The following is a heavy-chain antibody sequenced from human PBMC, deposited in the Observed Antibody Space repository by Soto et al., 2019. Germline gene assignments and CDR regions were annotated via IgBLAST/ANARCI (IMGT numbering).Heavy chain of an antibody. D-gene: IGHD3-9*01. V-gene: IGHV3-23*01. J-gene: IGHJ6*03. CDR1: GFTFSTNA. CDR2: ITYTSDT. Sequence: GGSLRLSCAASGFTFSTNAMSWVRQAPGKGPEWVSGITYTSDTYYADSVKGRFTISRDNSTSTAYMELSSLRSEDTAVYYCATFPYDILTGSPHYYYMDVWGKGTTVTVSS. CDR3: ATFPYDILTGSPHYYYMDV.